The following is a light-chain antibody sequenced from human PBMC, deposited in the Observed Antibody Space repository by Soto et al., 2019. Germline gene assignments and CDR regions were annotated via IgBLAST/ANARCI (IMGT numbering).Light chain of an antibody. CDR3: SSYGASSTL. J-gene: IGLJ3*02. CDR1: SSDIGGYNY. CDR2: DVS. Sequence: QSALTQPASVSGSPGQSITISCTGSSSDIGGYNYVSWYQQHPGKAPQLMIYDVSYRPSGISARFSGSKSGNTASLTISGLQPKDEADYYCSSYGASSTLFGGGTKLTVL. V-gene: IGLV2-14*03.